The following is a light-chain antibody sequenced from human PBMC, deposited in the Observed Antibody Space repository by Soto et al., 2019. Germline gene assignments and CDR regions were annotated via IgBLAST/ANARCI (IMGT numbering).Light chain of an antibody. CDR1: QGIGDR. CDR3: LHTFSFPRT. CDR2: FAS. V-gene: IGKV1-12*01. Sequence: DIQMTQSPSSVSASVGDRVTITCRASQGIGDRLAWYQQRPGKVPQLVVYFASTLPSGVPSRFSASGSGAEFILPIPPLQAEDFATYYCLHTFSFPRTLGQGTKVDTK. J-gene: IGKJ1*01.